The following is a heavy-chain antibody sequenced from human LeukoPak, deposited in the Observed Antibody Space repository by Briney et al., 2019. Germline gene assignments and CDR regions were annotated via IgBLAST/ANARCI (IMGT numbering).Heavy chain of an antibody. V-gene: IGHV4-59*01. CDR1: GGSISSYY. CDR3: ARGGWYPESFQH. D-gene: IGHD6-19*01. CDR2: IYYSGST. Sequence: KPSETLSLTCTVSGGSISSYYWNWIRQPPGKGLEWIGYIYYSGSTNYNPSLKSRVTISVDTSKNQFSLKLSSVTAADTAVYCCARGGWYPESFQHWGQGALVTVSS. J-gene: IGHJ1*01.